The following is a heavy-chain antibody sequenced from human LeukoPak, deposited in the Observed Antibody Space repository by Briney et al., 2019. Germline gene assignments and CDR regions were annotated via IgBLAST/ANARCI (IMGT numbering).Heavy chain of an antibody. CDR3: AKDAYCGGDCYSGPEGWFDP. CDR2: ISGSGGST. CDR1: GFTFSSYA. Sequence: GGSLRLSCAASGFTFSSYAMSWVRQAPGKGLEWVSAISGSGGSTYYADSVKGRFTISRDNSKNTLYLQMNSLRAEDTAVYYCAKDAYCGGDCYSGPEGWFDPWGQGTLVTVSS. V-gene: IGHV3-23*01. J-gene: IGHJ5*02. D-gene: IGHD2-21*02.